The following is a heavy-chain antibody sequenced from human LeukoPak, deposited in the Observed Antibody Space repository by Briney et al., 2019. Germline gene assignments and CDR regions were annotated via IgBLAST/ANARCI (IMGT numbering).Heavy chain of an antibody. D-gene: IGHD2-8*02. CDR3: ARDTGVGPGFDY. CDR2: IKQDGSEK. Sequence: QPGGSLRLSCAPSVFTLSRYWTSWVRQAPGEGLECVANIKQDGSEKHYVHSAKGRFTISSDNAKNSLYLQMNRLRAEDTAVYYCARDTGVGPGFDYWGEGSLVTVSS. CDR1: VFTLSRYW. V-gene: IGHV3-7*01. J-gene: IGHJ4*02.